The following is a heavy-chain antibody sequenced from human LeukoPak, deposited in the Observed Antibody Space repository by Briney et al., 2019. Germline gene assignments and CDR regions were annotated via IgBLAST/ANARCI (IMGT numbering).Heavy chain of an antibody. J-gene: IGHJ5*02. V-gene: IGHV3-23*01. Sequence: GSLRLSCAASGFTFSSYAMSWVRQAPGKGLEWVSAISGSGGSTYYADSVKGRFTISRDNSKNTLYLQMNSLRAEDTALYYCAKDSGAAARLNWFDPWGQGTLVTVSS. CDR2: ISGSGGST. CDR3: AKDSGAAARLNWFDP. D-gene: IGHD6-13*01. CDR1: GFTFSSYA.